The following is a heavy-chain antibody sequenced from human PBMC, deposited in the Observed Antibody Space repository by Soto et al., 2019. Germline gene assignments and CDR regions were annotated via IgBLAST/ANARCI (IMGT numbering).Heavy chain of an antibody. CDR3: ARDPPQIAAAGINRLAYGDY. CDR2: INAGNGNT. Sequence: ASVKVSCKASGYTFTSYAMHWVRQAPGQRLEWMGWINAGNGNTKYSQKFQGRVTITRDKSASTAYMELSSLRSEDTAVYYCARDPPQIAAAGINRLAYGDYWGQGTLVTVSS. D-gene: IGHD6-13*01. J-gene: IGHJ4*02. V-gene: IGHV1-3*01. CDR1: GYTFTSYA.